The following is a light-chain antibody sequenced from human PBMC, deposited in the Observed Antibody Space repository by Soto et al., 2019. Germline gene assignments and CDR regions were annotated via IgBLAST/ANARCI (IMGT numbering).Light chain of an antibody. CDR1: SRDIGFYNY. CDR3: SSYTTRSPYV. J-gene: IGLJ1*01. V-gene: IGLV2-14*03. Sequence: QSVLTQPASVSGSPGQSPTISCTGTSRDIGFYNYVSWYQQYPGNAPKLIIFDVSNRPSGVSGRFSGSKSGNTASLTISGLLPEDGADYYCSSYTTRSPYVFGSGTKVTV. CDR2: DVS.